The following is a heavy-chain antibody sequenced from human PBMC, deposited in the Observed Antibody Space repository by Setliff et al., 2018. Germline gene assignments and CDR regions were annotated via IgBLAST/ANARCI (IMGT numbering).Heavy chain of an antibody. CDR2: VYHSGSS. CDR3: ARAAARAEYSDTSAYLPFDF. D-gene: IGHD3-16*01. Sequence: SETLSLTCTVSGCPISRGFYWGWIRQSPGKGLEWIGSVYHSGSSYQNPSLRSRIAVSVDTSKNQFSLRLNSVTAADTAVYFCARAAARAEYSDTSAYLPFDFWGLGTLVTVSS. CDR1: GCPISRGFY. V-gene: IGHV4-38-2*02. J-gene: IGHJ4*02.